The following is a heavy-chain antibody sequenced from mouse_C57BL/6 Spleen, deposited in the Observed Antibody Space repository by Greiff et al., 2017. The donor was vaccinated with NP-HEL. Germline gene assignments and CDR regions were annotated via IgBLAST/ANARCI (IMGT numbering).Heavy chain of an antibody. D-gene: IGHD1-1*01. J-gene: IGHJ1*03. V-gene: IGHV5-9*01. CDR1: GFTFSSYT. CDR2: ISGGGGNT. Sequence: DVMLVESGGGLVKPGGSLKLSCAASGFTFSSYTMSWVRQTPEKRLEWVATISGGGGNTYYPDSVKGRFTISRDNAKNTLYLQMSSLRSEDTALYYCARHGDYGSSYGYFDVWGTRTTVTVSS. CDR3: ARHGDYGSSYGYFDV.